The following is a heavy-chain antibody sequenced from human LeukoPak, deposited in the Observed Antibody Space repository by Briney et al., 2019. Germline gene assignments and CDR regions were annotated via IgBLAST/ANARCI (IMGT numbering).Heavy chain of an antibody. Sequence: PGGSLRLSCAASGFTFSDYYMSWIRLAPGKGLEWVSYISSSGSTIYYADSVKGRFTISRDNAKNSLYLQMNSLRAEDTAVYYCARELAYYYGSGSYNWFDPWGQGTLVTVSS. D-gene: IGHD3-10*01. CDR3: ARELAYYYGSGSYNWFDP. CDR2: ISSSGSTI. J-gene: IGHJ5*02. CDR1: GFTFSDYY. V-gene: IGHV3-11*01.